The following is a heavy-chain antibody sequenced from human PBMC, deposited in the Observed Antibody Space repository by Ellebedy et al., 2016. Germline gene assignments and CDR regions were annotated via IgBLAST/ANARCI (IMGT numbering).Heavy chain of an antibody. D-gene: IGHD2-15*01. J-gene: IGHJ4*02. Sequence: SETLSLTXTVSGYSISSGYYWGWIRQPPGKGLEWIGSIYHSGSTYYNPSLKSRVTISVDTSKNQFSLKLSSVTAADTAVYYCARQRGYCSGGSCYPVGVGYWGQGTLVTVSS. V-gene: IGHV4-38-2*02. CDR1: GYSISSGYY. CDR2: IYHSGST. CDR3: ARQRGYCSGGSCYPVGVGY.